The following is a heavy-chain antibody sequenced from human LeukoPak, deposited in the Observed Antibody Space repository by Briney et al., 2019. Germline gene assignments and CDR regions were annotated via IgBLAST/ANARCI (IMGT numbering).Heavy chain of an antibody. CDR3: ARECSSTSCYFATFDI. CDR2: INPNSGGT. D-gene: IGHD2-2*01. V-gene: IGHV1-2*04. J-gene: IGHJ3*02. Sequence: GASVKVSCKASGYTFTGYYMHWVRQAPGQGLEWMGWINPNSGGTNYAQKFQGWVTMTRDTSISTAYMELSRLRSDDTAVYYCARECSSTSCYFATFDIWGQGTMVTVSS. CDR1: GYTFTGYY.